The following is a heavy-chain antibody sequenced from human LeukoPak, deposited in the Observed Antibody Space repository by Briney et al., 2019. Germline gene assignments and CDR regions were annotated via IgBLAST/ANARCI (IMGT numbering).Heavy chain of an antibody. V-gene: IGHV1-2*02. D-gene: IGHD3-22*01. CDR3: ARDGTGDSSGYAHAFDI. Sequence: GASVKVSCKASGYTFTVYYMHWVRQAPGQGLEWMGWINPNSGGTNYAQKFQGRVSMTRDTSISTAYMELSRLRSGDTAVYYCARDGTGDSSGYAHAFDIWRQGTMVTVSS. J-gene: IGHJ3*02. CDR1: GYTFTVYY. CDR2: INPNSGGT.